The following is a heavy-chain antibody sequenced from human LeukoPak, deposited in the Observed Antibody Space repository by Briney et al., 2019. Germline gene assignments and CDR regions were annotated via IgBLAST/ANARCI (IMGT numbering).Heavy chain of an antibody. CDR2: IYHSVST. CDR1: GDSISSGYY. D-gene: IGHD3-9*01. V-gene: IGHV4-38-2*01. J-gene: IGHJ4*02. Sequence: SETLSLTCGVSGDSISSGYYWGWFRQPPGKGLEWIGSIYHSVSTYYNPSLKSRVTLSVDTPKNQLSLKLSSVTAADTAVYYCVRYFDWPYYFDSWGQGTLVTVSS. CDR3: VRYFDWPYYFDS.